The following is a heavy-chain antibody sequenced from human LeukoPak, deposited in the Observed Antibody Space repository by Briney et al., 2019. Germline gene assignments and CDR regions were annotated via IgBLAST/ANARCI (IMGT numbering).Heavy chain of an antibody. CDR3: ASSPGIAAAAAALYFDY. D-gene: IGHD6-13*01. Sequence: GGSLRLSCAASGFTFNTYTMNWVRQAPGKGLEWVSYISGSSGIIDYADSVKGRFTISRDNSKNTLYLQMNSLRAEDTAVYYCASSPGIAAAAAALYFDYWGQGTLVTVSS. CDR2: ISGSSGII. J-gene: IGHJ4*02. CDR1: GFTFNTYT. V-gene: IGHV3-48*01.